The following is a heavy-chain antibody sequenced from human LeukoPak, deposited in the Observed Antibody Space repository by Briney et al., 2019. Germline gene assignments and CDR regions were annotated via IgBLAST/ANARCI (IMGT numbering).Heavy chain of an antibody. V-gene: IGHV4-39*01. J-gene: IGHJ4*02. Sequence: PSETLSLTCTVSGGSISSYYWGWIRQPPGKGLEWIGSIYYSGSTYYNPSLKSRVTISVDTSKNQFSLKLSSVTAADTAVYYCARLWGSIFGVVILYYFDYWGQGTLVTVSS. CDR1: GGSISSYY. CDR2: IYYSGST. CDR3: ARLWGSIFGVVILYYFDY. D-gene: IGHD3-3*01.